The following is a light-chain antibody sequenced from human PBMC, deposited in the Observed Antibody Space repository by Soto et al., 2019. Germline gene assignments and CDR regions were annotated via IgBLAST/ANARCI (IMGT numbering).Light chain of an antibody. V-gene: IGKV1-27*01. Sequence: DIQMTQSPSSLSASVGDRVTITYRASHVITNYLAWYQQIPGKVPKLLISAASTLQSGVPSRFSGSGSGTDFTLTISSLQPEDVATYYCQKYTNVPAFGGGAKVEIK. CDR2: AAS. CDR1: HVITNY. J-gene: IGKJ4*01. CDR3: QKYTNVPA.